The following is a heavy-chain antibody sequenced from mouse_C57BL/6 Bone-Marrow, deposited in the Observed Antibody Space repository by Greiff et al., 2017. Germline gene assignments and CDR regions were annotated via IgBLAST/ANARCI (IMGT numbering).Heavy chain of an antibody. CDR1: GYTFTSYT. CDR3: ARHYGSSDWYFDV. Sequence: QVQLQQSGAELARPGASVKMSCKASGYTFTSYTMHWVKQRPGQGLEWIGYINPSSGYTKYNQKFKDKATLTADKSSSTAYTQRSSLTSEDSAVYYCARHYGSSDWYFDVWGTGTTVTVSS. V-gene: IGHV1-4*01. D-gene: IGHD1-1*01. J-gene: IGHJ1*03. CDR2: INPSSGYT.